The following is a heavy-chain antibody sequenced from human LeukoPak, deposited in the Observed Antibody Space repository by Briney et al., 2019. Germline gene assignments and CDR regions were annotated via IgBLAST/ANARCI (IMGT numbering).Heavy chain of an antibody. CDR3: TRDETGGDTAMLY. Sequence: PGGSLRLSCTASGFTFGDYAMSWVRQAPGKGLEWVGFIRSKAYGGTTEYAASVKGRFTISRDDSKNIAYLHMNSLKTEDTAVYYCTRDETGGDTAMLYWGQGTLVTVSS. V-gene: IGHV3-49*04. D-gene: IGHD5-18*01. CDR2: IRSKAYGGTT. J-gene: IGHJ4*02. CDR1: GFTFGDYA.